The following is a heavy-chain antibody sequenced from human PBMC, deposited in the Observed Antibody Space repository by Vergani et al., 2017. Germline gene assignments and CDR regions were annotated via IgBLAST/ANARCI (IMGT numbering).Heavy chain of an antibody. D-gene: IGHD4-17*01. CDR3: AREGIYGDRYFDY. Sequence: EVQLVESGGGLVQPGGSLRLSCAASGFTFSSHSMNWVRQAPGKGLEWVSYISGRSETIYSADSVTGRFTISRDNAKNSLYLQMNSLRAEDTAVYYCAREGIYGDRYFDYWGQGTLVIVSS. J-gene: IGHJ4*02. CDR2: ISGRSETI. CDR1: GFTFSSHS. V-gene: IGHV3-48*01.